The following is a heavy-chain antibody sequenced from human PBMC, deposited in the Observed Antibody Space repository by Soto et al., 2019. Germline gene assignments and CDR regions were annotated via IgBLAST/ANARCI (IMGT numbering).Heavy chain of an antibody. CDR1: GGSFSGYY. V-gene: IGHV4-34*01. CDR2: INHSGST. D-gene: IGHD2-15*01. CDR3: ARGDSYCSGGSCTGPRAYGMDV. Sequence: PSETLSLTCAVYGGSFSGYYWSWIRQPPGKGLEWIGEINHSGSTNYNPSLKSRVTISVDTSKNQFSLKLSSVTVADTAVYYCARGDSYCSGGSCTGPRAYGMDVWGQGTTVTVSS. J-gene: IGHJ6*02.